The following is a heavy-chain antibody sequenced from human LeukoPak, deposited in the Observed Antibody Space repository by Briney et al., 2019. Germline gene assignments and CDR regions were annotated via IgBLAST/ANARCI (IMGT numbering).Heavy chain of an antibody. V-gene: IGHV4-61*01. D-gene: IGHD2-8*01. CDR3: ARDVYCINRVCYSAFDI. Sequence: PSETLSLTCTVSGDSVSSDSYYWRWIRKPSGKGLEWIGYIYYSVTTNYNPSLKSRVTISIDTSKNQFSLRLSSVPAADTAVYYCARDVYCINRVCYSAFDIWGQGTMVSVSS. J-gene: IGHJ3*02. CDR2: IYYSVTT. CDR1: GDSVSSDSYY.